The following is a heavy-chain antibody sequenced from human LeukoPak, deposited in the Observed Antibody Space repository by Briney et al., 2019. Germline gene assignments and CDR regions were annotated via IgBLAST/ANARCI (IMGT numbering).Heavy chain of an antibody. CDR1: GYTFTSYG. D-gene: IGHD5-18*01. Sequence: ASVKVSCKASGYTFTSYGISWVGQAPGQGLEWMGWISAYNGNTNYAQKLQGRVTMTTDTSTSTAYMELRSLRSDDTAVYYCARDLDRGYNYGYSFDYWGQGTLVTVSS. CDR3: ARDLDRGYNYGYSFDY. J-gene: IGHJ4*02. V-gene: IGHV1-18*04. CDR2: ISAYNGNT.